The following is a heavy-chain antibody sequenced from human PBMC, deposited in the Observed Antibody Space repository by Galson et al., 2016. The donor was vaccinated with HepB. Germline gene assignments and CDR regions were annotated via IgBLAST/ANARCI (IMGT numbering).Heavy chain of an antibody. Sequence: SLRLSCAASGFTFTSYSMNWVRQVPGKGLEWVSYIGSSPDTVYYADSVKGRFTTSRDNAKNSLYLQMNSLRDEDTAVYYCARDPLGYSYALVRYFDYWGQGTLVTVSS. J-gene: IGHJ4*02. CDR2: IGSSPDTV. D-gene: IGHD5-18*01. V-gene: IGHV3-48*02. CDR1: GFTFTSYS. CDR3: ARDPLGYSYALVRYFDY.